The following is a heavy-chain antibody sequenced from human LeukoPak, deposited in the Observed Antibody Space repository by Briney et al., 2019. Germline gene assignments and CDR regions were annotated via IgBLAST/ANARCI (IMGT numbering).Heavy chain of an antibody. CDR3: ATTLTGSYSQSDY. J-gene: IGHJ4*02. V-gene: IGHV4-59*01. Sequence: SETLSLTCTVSDVSISTYYWSWIRQPPGKGLEWIGYIYYSGSTNYNPSLKSRVTMSIDTSKHQFSLKLNSVTAADTAVYYCATTLTGSYSQSDYWGQGTLVTVSS. D-gene: IGHD1-26*01. CDR1: DVSISTYY. CDR2: IYYSGST.